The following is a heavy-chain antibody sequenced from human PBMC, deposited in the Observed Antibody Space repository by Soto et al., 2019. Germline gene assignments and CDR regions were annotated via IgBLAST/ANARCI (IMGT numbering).Heavy chain of an antibody. D-gene: IGHD3-22*01. Sequence: QVQLVESGGGVVQPGRSLRLSCAASGFTFSSYAMHWVRQAPGKGLEWVAVISYAGSNKYNADSVKGRFTISRDNSKNTLYLQMNSQCDENTAVYYCARERGTMIVDAFDIWGQGTMVTVSS. CDR1: GFTFSSYA. CDR2: ISYAGSNK. CDR3: ARERGTMIVDAFDI. V-gene: IGHV3-30-3*01. J-gene: IGHJ3*02.